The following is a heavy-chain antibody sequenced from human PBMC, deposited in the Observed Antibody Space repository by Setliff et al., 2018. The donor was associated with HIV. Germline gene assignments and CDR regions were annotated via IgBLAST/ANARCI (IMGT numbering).Heavy chain of an antibody. CDR1: GFTFSSYS. V-gene: IGHV3-21*01. CDR2: ISSSSSYI. J-gene: IGHJ4*02. Sequence: GGSLRLSCAASGFTFSSYSMNWVRQAPGKGLECVSSISSSSSYIYYADSVKGRFTISRDNAKNSLYLQMNSLRAEDTAVYYCASGGGDSPLLYYFDYWGQGTLVTGSS. D-gene: IGHD2-21*02. CDR3: ASGGGDSPLLYYFDY.